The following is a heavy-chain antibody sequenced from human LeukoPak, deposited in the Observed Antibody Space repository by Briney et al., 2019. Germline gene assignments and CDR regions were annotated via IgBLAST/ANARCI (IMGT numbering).Heavy chain of an antibody. Sequence: SETLSLTCAVSGGSISSSNWWSWVRQPPGKGLEWIGEIYHSGSTNYNPTLKSRVTISVDKSKNQFSLKLSSVTAADTAVYYCASRGYYYYYGMDVWGQGTTVTVSS. CDR2: IYHSGST. CDR3: ASRGYYYYYGMDV. CDR1: GGSISSSNW. V-gene: IGHV4-4*02. D-gene: IGHD3-10*01. J-gene: IGHJ6*02.